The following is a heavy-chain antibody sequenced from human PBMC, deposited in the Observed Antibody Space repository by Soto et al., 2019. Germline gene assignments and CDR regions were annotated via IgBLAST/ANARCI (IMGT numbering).Heavy chain of an antibody. CDR1: GVTVSRYR. D-gene: IGHD3-3*01. CDR3: ARNFWSGYYARRGPVVVDY. V-gene: IGHV3-21*04. J-gene: IGHJ4*02. Sequence: GALRLSDAACGVTVSRYRMTWVRQKQGKGLDWVSSISSSSSYIYYADSVKGRFTISRDNAKNSLYLQMNSLRAADTAVYYCARNFWSGYYARRGPVVVDYWGKGTLVTVSS. CDR2: ISSSSSYI.